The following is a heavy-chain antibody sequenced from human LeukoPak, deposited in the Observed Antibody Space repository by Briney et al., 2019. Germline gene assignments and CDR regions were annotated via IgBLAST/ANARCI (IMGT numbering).Heavy chain of an antibody. V-gene: IGHV3-7*01. CDR1: GFTFSSYA. CDR3: ARHLSGITGYTYGRGIDY. J-gene: IGHJ4*02. Sequence: PGGSLRLSCAASGFTFSSYAMSWVRQAPGKGLEWVANIKKDGSEKYYVDSVKGRFTISRDNAKTSLHLQMNSLRAEDTAVYYCARHLSGITGYTYGRGIDYWGQGTLVTVSS. CDR2: IKKDGSEK. D-gene: IGHD5-18*01.